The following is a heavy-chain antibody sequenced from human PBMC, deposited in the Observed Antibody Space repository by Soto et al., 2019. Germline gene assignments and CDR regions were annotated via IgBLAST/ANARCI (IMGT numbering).Heavy chain of an antibody. V-gene: IGHV2-5*02. CDR2: IYWDDDK. J-gene: IGHJ5*02. Sequence: QITLKESGPTLVKPTQTLTLTCTFSGFSLSTSGVGVGWIRQPPGKALEWLALIYWDDDKRYSPSLKSRLTITKDTSKNQVVLTMTNMDPVDTATYYCAHHDYYDSSGKGWFDPWGQGTLVTVSS. CDR3: AHHDYYDSSGKGWFDP. CDR1: GFSLSTSGVG. D-gene: IGHD3-22*01.